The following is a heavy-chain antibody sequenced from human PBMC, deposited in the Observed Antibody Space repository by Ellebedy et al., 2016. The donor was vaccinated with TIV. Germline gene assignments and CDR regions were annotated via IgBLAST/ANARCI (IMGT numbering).Heavy chain of an antibody. CDR1: GGSISGSSYY. J-gene: IGHJ4*02. CDR2: FDYSGST. V-gene: IGHV4-39*02. CDR3: ASMLRGVMLYYFDS. D-gene: IGHD3-10*01. Sequence: SETLSLXXTVSGGSISGSSYYWGWIRQPPGKGLEWIGSFDYSGSTYYNPSLKSRVTISVDTSKNHFSLKLRSVTAADTAVYYCASMLRGVMLYYFDSWGQGSLVTVSS.